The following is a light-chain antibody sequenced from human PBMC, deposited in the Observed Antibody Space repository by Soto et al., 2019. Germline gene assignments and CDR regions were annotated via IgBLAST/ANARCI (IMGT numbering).Light chain of an antibody. J-gene: IGLJ2*01. CDR2: GNS. V-gene: IGLV1-40*01. CDR1: SSNIGAGYD. CDR3: QSYDSSLSVV. Sequence: VLTQPPSVSGAPGQRVTISCTGSSSNIGAGYDVHWYQQLPGTAPKLLIYGNSNRPSGVPDRFSGSKSGTSASLAITGLQAEDEADYYCQSYDSSLSVVFGGGTKVTVL.